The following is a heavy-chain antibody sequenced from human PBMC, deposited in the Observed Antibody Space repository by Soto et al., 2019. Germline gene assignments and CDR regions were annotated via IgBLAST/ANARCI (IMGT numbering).Heavy chain of an antibody. Sequence: EVQLVESGGGLVQPGGSLRLSCAASGFTFGVYWMSWVRQAPGKGLEWVGTIKFDGSERKYVDSVRGRFTMSRDNGKNSLYLQMDSLRAEDTSVYSCARDSGYGSESSVNHYLDYWGHGTLVTVS. V-gene: IGHV3-7*01. CDR3: ARDSGYGSESSVNHYLDY. CDR1: GFTFGVYW. CDR2: IKFDGSER. J-gene: IGHJ4*01. D-gene: IGHD3-10*01.